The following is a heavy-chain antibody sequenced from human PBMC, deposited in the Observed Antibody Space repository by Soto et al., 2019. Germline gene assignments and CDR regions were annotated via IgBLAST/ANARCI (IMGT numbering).Heavy chain of an antibody. V-gene: IGHV3-33*01. J-gene: IGHJ4*02. CDR2: IWYDGSNK. CDR3: ASRYLEYCSSASCSAPYDY. D-gene: IGHD2-2*01. CDR1: GFTFSSYG. Sequence: GGSLRLSCAASGFTFSSYGMHWVRQAPGKGLEWVAVIWYDGSNKYYADSVKGRFTISRDNSKNTLYLQMNSLRAEDTAVYYCASRYLEYCSSASCSAPYDYWGQGTLVTVSS.